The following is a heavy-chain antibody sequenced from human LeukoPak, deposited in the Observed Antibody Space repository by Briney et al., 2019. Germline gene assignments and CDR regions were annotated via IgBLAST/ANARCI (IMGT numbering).Heavy chain of an antibody. Sequence: ASVKVSCKTSGHTFISYYIHWVRQAPGQGLEWMGIINPSGGSTSYAQKFQGRVTMTRDTSTSTVYMELSSLRSEDTAVYYCARDLGTTGGWGQGTLVTVSS. CDR3: ARDLGTTGG. CDR1: GHTFISYY. J-gene: IGHJ4*02. CDR2: INPSGGST. D-gene: IGHD4-17*01. V-gene: IGHV1-46*01.